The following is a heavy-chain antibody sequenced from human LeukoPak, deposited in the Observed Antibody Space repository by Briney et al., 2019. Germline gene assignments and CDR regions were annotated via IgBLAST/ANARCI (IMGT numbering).Heavy chain of an antibody. CDR1: GGSISSGSYS. D-gene: IGHD5-24*01. CDR3: ADRAGYDAFDI. V-gene: IGHV4-61*02. CDR2: IYTSGTT. Sequence: SETLSLTCTVSGGSISSGSYSWNWIRQPAGTGLECIGRIYTSGTTNYNPSLKSRVTMSVDTSKNQFSLILGSVTAADTAVYYCADRAGYDAFDIWGQGTMVTVSS. J-gene: IGHJ3*02.